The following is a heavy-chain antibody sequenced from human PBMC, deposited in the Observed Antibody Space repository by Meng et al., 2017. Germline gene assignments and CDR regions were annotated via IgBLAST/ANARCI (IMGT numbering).Heavy chain of an antibody. D-gene: IGHD3-22*01. CDR3: ARDSYDSSGYGDY. J-gene: IGHJ4*02. Sequence: QGWVVEVGGGVVKPGRSLRLSWAASGFTFSSYGMHWVRQAPGKGLEWVAVIWYDGSNKYYTDSVKGRFTISRDNSKNTLYLQMNSLRAEDTAVYYCARDSYDSSGYGDYWGQGTLVTVSS. CDR1: GFTFSSYG. CDR2: IWYDGSNK. V-gene: IGHV3-33*01.